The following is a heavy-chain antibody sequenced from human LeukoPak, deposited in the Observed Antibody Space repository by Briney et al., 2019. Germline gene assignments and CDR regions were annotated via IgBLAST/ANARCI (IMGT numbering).Heavy chain of an antibody. CDR1: GGSISISTYY. Sequence: SETLSLTCTVSGGSISISTYYWGWIRQPPGKGLEWIGSIYYSGSTYYNPSLKSRVTISVDTSKDQFSLKLISVTAADTAVYYCARVCPVVVTAIPGWYFDLWGRGTLVTVSS. D-gene: IGHD2-21*02. V-gene: IGHV4-39*07. CDR3: ARVCPVVVTAIPGWYFDL. CDR2: IYYSGST. J-gene: IGHJ2*01.